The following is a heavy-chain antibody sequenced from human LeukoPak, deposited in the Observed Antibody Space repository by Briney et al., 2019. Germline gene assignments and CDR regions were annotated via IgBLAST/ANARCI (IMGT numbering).Heavy chain of an antibody. V-gene: IGHV4-59*08. J-gene: IGHJ3*02. D-gene: IGHD1-26*01. CDR2: FHYSGNT. Sequence: PSETLSLTCTVSGGSISSYYWIWIRQPPRKGLEYIGYFHYSGNTNYNPSLKSRVTISVDTSRKQFSLKLNSVTAADTALYYCARLGLPNAFDIWGQGTLVTVSS. CDR1: GGSISSYY. CDR3: ARLGLPNAFDI.